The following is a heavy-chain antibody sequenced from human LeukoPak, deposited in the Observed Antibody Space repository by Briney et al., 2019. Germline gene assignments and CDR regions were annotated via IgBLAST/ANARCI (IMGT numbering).Heavy chain of an antibody. CDR3: ARGRRRSGLRGGSYYYYYMDV. CDR1: GYTFTSYD. Sequence: GPVKVSCKASGYTFTSYDINWVRQATGQGLEWMGWMNPNSGNTGYAQKFQGRVTITRNTSISTAYMELSSLRSEDTAVYYCARGRRRSGLRGGSYYYYYMDVWGKGTTVTVSS. CDR2: MNPNSGNT. J-gene: IGHJ6*03. V-gene: IGHV1-8*03. D-gene: IGHD2-15*01.